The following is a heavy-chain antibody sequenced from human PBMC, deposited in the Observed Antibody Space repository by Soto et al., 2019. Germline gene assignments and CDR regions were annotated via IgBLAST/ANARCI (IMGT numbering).Heavy chain of an antibody. J-gene: IGHJ3*01. CDR3: ARGSGEDILTEGGEAGEL. D-gene: IGHD3-9*01. CDR2: IYPGDSDT. V-gene: IGHV5-51*01. CDR1: GYSFTSYW. Sequence: PGESLQISCKGSGYSFTSYWIGWVRQMPGKGLEWMGIIYPGDSDTRYSPSFQGQVTISADKSISTAYPQWSSLKASDTAMYYCARGSGEDILTEGGEAGELWGPGSRDT.